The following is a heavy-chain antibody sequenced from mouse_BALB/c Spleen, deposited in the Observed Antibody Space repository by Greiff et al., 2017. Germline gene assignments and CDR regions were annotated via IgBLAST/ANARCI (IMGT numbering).Heavy chain of an antibody. Sequence: EVNVVESGGGLVQPGGSLRLSCATSGFTFTDYYMSWVRQPPGKALEWLGFIRNKANGYTTEYSASVKGRFTISRDNSQSILYLQMNTLRAEDSATYYCARDIGYGKRPYWYFDVWGAGTTVTVSS. CDR2: IRNKANGYTT. CDR1: GFTFTDYY. J-gene: IGHJ1*01. CDR3: ARDIGYGKRPYWYFDV. D-gene: IGHD2-10*02. V-gene: IGHV7-3*02.